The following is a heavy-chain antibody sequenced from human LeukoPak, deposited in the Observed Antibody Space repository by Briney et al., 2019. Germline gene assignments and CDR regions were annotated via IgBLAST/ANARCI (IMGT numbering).Heavy chain of an antibody. D-gene: IGHD6-6*01. J-gene: IGHJ5*02. CDR1: GGSFSGYY. CDR2: INHSGST. Sequence: SETLSLTCAVYGGSFSGYYWSGLRQPPGKGLEWIGEINHSGSTNYNPSLKSRVTISVDTSKNQFSLKLSSVTAADTAVYYCARGHVDGKYSRARFDPWGRGTLVTVSS. CDR3: ARGHVDGKYSRARFDP. V-gene: IGHV4-34*01.